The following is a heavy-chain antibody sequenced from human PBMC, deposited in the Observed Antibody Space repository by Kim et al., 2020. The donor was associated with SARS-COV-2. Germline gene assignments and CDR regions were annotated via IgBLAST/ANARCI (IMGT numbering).Heavy chain of an antibody. CDR1: GYSISSGYY. J-gene: IGHJ3*02. Sequence: SETLSLTCTISGYSISSGYYWGWIRPPPRKGLEWFGSIYHSGSTYYNPSLKSRVTISVDTSKNQFSLKLSSVTAADTAVYYCARVGGSYLRYAFDIWGQGTMVTVSS. CDR3: ARVGGSYLRYAFDI. CDR2: IYHSGST. D-gene: IGHD1-26*01. V-gene: IGHV4-38-2*02.